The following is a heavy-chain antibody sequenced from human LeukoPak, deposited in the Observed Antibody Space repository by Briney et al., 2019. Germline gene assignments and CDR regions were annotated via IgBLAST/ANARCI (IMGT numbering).Heavy chain of an antibody. CDR2: IIPIFGTA. J-gene: IGHJ5*02. CDR1: GGTFSSYA. CDR3: AAELRGVGMGDP. Sequence: GASVKVSCKASGGTFSSYAISWVRQAPGQGLEWMGGIIPIFGTANYAQKFQGRVTITADKSTSTAYMELSSLRSEDTAVYYCAAELRGVGMGDPWGQGTLVTVSS. D-gene: IGHD3-10*01. V-gene: IGHV1-69*06.